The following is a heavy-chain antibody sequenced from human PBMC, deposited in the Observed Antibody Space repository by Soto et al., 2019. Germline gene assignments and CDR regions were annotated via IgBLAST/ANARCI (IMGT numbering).Heavy chain of an antibody. CDR2: INHSGST. D-gene: IGHD2-15*01. CDR1: GGSFSGYY. CDR3: ARALPNRIVVLVAATRGHWFDP. V-gene: IGHV4-34*01. J-gene: IGHJ5*02. Sequence: SETLSLTCAVYGGSFSGYYWSWIRQPPGKGLEWIGEINHSGSTNYNPSLKSRVTISVDTSKNQFSLKLSSVTAADTAVYYCARALPNRIVVLVAATRGHWFDPWGQGTLVTVSS.